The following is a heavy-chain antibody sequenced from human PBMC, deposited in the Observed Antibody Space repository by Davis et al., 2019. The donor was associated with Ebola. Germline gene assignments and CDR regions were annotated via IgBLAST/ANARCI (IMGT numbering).Heavy chain of an antibody. CDR3: ARAITIFGVVYSWYFDL. J-gene: IGHJ2*01. CDR1: GFTFSTYW. Sequence: GGSLRLSCAASGFTFSTYWMNWVRQAPGKGLEWVSSISSSSSYIYYADSVKGRFTISRDNAKNSLYLQMNSLRAEDTAVYYCARAITIFGVVYSWYFDLWGRGTLVTVSS. CDR2: ISSSSSYI. V-gene: IGHV3-21*01. D-gene: IGHD3-3*01.